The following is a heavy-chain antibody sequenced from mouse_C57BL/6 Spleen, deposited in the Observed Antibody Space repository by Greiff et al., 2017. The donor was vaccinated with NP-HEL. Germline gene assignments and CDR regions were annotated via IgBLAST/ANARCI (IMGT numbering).Heavy chain of an antibody. CDR1: GYTFTSYW. CDR2: IDPSDSYT. J-gene: IGHJ2*01. CDR3: ARAYDGYSPFYFYY. Sequence: VQLQQPGAELVKPGASVKLSCKASGYTFTSYWMQWVKQRPGKGLEWIGEIDPSDSYTNYNQKFKGKATLTVDTSSSTAYMQLSSLTSEDSAVYYCARAYDGYSPFYFYYWGQGTTLTVSS. V-gene: IGHV1-50*01. D-gene: IGHD2-3*01.